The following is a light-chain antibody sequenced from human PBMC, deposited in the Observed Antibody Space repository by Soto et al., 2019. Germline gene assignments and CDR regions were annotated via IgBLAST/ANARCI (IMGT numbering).Light chain of an antibody. Sequence: QSVLTQPPSASGTPGQRVTISCSGGSSNIGSHVVSWYQQLPGTAPKLLIYSNNRRPSGVPDRFSASKSGTSASLAISGLQSEDEADYYCAAWDASLNGLWVFGGGTKVTVL. CDR2: SNN. CDR1: SSNIGSHV. CDR3: AAWDASLNGLWV. V-gene: IGLV1-44*01. J-gene: IGLJ3*02.